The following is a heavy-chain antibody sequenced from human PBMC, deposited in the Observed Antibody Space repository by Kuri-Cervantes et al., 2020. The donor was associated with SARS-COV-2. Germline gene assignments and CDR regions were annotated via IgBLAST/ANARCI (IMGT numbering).Heavy chain of an antibody. CDR1: GGSISSSSYY. V-gene: IGHV4-39*01. J-gene: IGHJ4*02. CDR2: IYYSGST. Sequence: SETLSLTCTVSGGSISSSSYYWGWIRQPPGKGLEWIGSIYYSGSTYYNPSLKSRVTISVDTSKNQSSLKLSSVTAADTAVYYCARLEIPLVAAAYAYWGQGTLVTVSS. CDR3: ARLEIPLVAAAYAY. D-gene: IGHD6-13*01.